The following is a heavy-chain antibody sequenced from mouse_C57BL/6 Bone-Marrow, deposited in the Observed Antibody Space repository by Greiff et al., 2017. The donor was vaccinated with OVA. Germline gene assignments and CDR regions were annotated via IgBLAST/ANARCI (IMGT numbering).Heavy chain of an antibody. D-gene: IGHD3-2*02. CDR3: ARTPTAQATMDY. Sequence: VQLKQPGAELVKPGASVKLSCKASGYTFTSYWMPWVKQRPGRGLEWIGRLDPTSGGTKYNEKFKSKATLTVDKPSSTAYMQLRSLTSEESAVYYGARTPTAQATMDYWGQGTSVTVSS. J-gene: IGHJ4*01. CDR2: LDPTSGGT. CDR1: GYTFTSYW. V-gene: IGHV1-72*01.